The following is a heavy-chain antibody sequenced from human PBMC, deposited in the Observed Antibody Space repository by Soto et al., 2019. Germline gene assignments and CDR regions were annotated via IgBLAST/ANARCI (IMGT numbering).Heavy chain of an antibody. CDR2: IYYSGST. Sequence: SETLSLTCTVSGGSISSSNYYWGWIRQPPGKGLEWIVSIYYSGSTSYNSSLKSRVTISVDTSKNQFSLRLSSVTAADTAVYYCARWETSSGWNAFDIWGQGTMVTVSS. V-gene: IGHV4-39*01. D-gene: IGHD6-19*01. CDR1: GGSISSSNYY. J-gene: IGHJ3*02. CDR3: ARWETSSGWNAFDI.